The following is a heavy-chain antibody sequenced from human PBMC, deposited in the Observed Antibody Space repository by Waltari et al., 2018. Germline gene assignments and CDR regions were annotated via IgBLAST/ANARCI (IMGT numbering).Heavy chain of an antibody. CDR3: ASGPIYCSSTSCYLYYYMAV. CDR1: GYTFTDYY. CDR2: VDPEDGET. J-gene: IGHJ6*03. D-gene: IGHD2-2*01. Sequence: EVQLVQSGAEVKKPGATVKISCKASGYTFTDYYMHWVQQAPGKGLGWMGRVDPEDGETIYSEKFQGRVTITAETSTDTAYMELSSLRSEDTAVYYCASGPIYCSSTSCYLYYYMAVWGKGTTVTVSS. V-gene: IGHV1-69-2*01.